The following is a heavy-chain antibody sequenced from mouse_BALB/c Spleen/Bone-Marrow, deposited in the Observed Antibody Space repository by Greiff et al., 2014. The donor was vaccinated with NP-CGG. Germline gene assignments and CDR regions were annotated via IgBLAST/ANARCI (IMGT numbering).Heavy chain of an antibody. J-gene: IGHJ2*01. D-gene: IGHD6-1*01. CDR2: IRNKANGYTT. CDR1: GFTFTNYF. Sequence: EVQLQQSGGGLVQPGGSLRLSCTTSGFTFTNYFMTWVRQPPGKALEWLGFIRNKANGYTTEYNPSVKGRFTISRDNSQGIFYLQMNTLRAEDSAIYYCARDYNGYFDFWGQGTTPTVSS. CDR3: ARDYNGYFDF. V-gene: IGHV7-3*02.